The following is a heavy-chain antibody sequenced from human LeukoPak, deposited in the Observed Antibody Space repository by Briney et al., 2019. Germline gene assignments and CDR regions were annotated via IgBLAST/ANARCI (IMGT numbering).Heavy chain of an antibody. D-gene: IGHD1-1*01. CDR3: ARDARGDRYGY. Sequence: PSETLSLTCTVSGGSISSYYWSWIRQPPGKGLEWIGYIYYSGSTNYNPSLKSRVTISVDTSKNQFSLKLSSVTAADTAVYYCARDARGDRYGYWGQGTLVTVSS. CDR2: IYYSGST. V-gene: IGHV4-59*13. J-gene: IGHJ4*02. CDR1: GGSISSYY.